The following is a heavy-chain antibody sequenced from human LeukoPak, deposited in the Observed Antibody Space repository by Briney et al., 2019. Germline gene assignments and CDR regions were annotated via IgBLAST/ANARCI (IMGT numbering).Heavy chain of an antibody. CDR1: GFTFDDYA. CDR2: ISGDGGST. Sequence: GGSLRLSCAASGFTFDDYAMHWVRQAPGKGLERVSLISGDGGSTYYADSVKGRFTISRDNSKNSLYLQMNSLRTEDTALYYCAKDSSADIVVVPAAATFVYWGQGTLVTVSS. D-gene: IGHD2-2*01. J-gene: IGHJ4*02. CDR3: AKDSSADIVVVPAAATFVY. V-gene: IGHV3-43*02.